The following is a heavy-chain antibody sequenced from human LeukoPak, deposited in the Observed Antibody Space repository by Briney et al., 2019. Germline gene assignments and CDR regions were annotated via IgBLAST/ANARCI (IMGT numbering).Heavy chain of an antibody. D-gene: IGHD2-15*01. CDR3: ARGLGYCSGGSCAHGDYYYYGMDV. CDR1: GFTFSSYD. J-gene: IGHJ6*02. V-gene: IGHV3-13*01. CDR2: IGTAGDT. Sequence: GGSLRLSCAASGFTFSSYDMHWVRQATGKGLEWVSAIGTAGDTYYPGSVKGRFTISRENAKNSLYLQMNSLRAGDTAVYYCARGLGYCSGGSCAHGDYYYYGMDVWGQGTTVTVSS.